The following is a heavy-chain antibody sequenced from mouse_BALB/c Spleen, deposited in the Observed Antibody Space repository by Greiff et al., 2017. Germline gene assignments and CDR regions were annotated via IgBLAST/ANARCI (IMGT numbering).Heavy chain of an antibody. Sequence: VQLQQSGAELVRSGASVKLSCTASGFNIKDYYMHWVKQRPEQGLEWIGWIDPENGDTEYAPKFQGKATMTADTSSNTAYLQLSSLTSEDTAVYYCKAMTMEDWGQGTSVTVSS. D-gene: IGHD2-3*01. J-gene: IGHJ4*01. CDR1: GFNIKDYY. CDR2: IDPENGDT. CDR3: KAMTMED. V-gene: IGHV14-4*02.